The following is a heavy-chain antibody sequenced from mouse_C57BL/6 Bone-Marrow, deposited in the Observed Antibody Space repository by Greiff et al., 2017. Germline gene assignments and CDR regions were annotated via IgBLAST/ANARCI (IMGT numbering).Heavy chain of an antibody. CDR2: ISNGGGST. CDR3: ARGDYYGSSSFWYFDV. V-gene: IGHV5-12*01. D-gene: IGHD1-1*01. Sequence: EVKLVESGGGLVQPGGSLKLSCAASGFTFSDYYMYWVRQTPEKRLEWVAYISNGGGSTDYPDTVKGRFTISRDNAKNTLYLQMSRLKSEDTSMYYCARGDYYGSSSFWYFDVWGTGTTVTVSS. J-gene: IGHJ1*03. CDR1: GFTFSDYY.